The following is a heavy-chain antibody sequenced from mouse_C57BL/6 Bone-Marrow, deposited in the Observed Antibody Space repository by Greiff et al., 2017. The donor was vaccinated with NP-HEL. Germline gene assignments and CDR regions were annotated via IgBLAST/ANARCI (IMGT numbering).Heavy chain of an antibody. CDR3: ARVNYSNYLYFDY. D-gene: IGHD2-5*01. J-gene: IGHJ2*01. V-gene: IGHV1-18*01. CDR1: GYTFTDYN. CDR2: INPNNGGT. Sequence: EVQLQQSGPELVKPGASVKIPCKASGYTFTDYNMDWVKQSHGKSLEWIGDINPNNGGTIYNQKFKGKATLTVDKSSSTAYMELRSLTSEDTAVYYCARVNYSNYLYFDYWGQGTTLTVSS.